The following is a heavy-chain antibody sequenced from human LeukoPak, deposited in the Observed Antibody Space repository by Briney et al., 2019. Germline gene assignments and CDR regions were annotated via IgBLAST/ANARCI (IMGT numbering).Heavy chain of an antibody. CDR2: IWYDGSNK. V-gene: IGHV3-33*06. CDR1: GFTFSSYG. D-gene: IGHD5-18*01. Sequence: PGGSLRLSCAASGFTFSSYGMHWVRQAPGKGLEWVAVIWYDGSNKYYADSVKGRFTISRDNSKNTLYLQMNSLRAEDTAVYYCAKDSSGGYSYGYGYFDYWGQGTLVTVSS. J-gene: IGHJ4*02. CDR3: AKDSSGGYSYGYGYFDY.